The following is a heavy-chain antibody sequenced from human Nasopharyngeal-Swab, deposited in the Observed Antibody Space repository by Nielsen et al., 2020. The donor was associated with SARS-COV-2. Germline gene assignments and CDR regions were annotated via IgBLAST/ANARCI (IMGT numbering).Heavy chain of an antibody. J-gene: IGHJ4*02. V-gene: IGHV2-5*01. Sequence: CIRQPLGKALEWLALLYWNDDKRYSPSLKSRLTTTKDTSKNQVVLTMTNMDPVDTATYYCAHRTYYYDSSGYYYVWDFDYWGQGTLVTVSS. CDR2: LYWNDDK. D-gene: IGHD3-22*01. CDR3: AHRTYYYDSSGYYYVWDFDY.